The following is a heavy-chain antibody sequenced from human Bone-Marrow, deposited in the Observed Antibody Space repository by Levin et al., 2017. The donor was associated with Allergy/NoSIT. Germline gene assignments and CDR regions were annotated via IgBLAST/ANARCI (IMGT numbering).Heavy chain of an antibody. CDR3: GRGRKHAARCIRGYYDGMDV. Sequence: GESLKISCAASGFTVSSNYMSWVRQAPGKGLEWVSVIYSGGSTYYADSVKGRLTLSSDNSKNTLYLKMNSLRAEETAVYYCGRGRKHAARCIRGYYDGMDVWGRGTTVTVSS. V-gene: IGHV3-66*01. CDR1: GFTVSSNY. D-gene: IGHD6-6*01. J-gene: IGHJ6*02. CDR2: IYSGGST.